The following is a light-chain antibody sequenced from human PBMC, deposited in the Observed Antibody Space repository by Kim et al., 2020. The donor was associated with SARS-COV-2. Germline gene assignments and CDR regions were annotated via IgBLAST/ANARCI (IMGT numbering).Light chain of an antibody. CDR3: QSWDSSNVV. CDR1: KLGDKY. J-gene: IGLJ2*01. Sequence: YELTQPPSVSVSPGQTASITCSGDKLGDKYACWYQQKPGQSPVLVIYQDSKRPSGIPERFSGSNSGNTATLTISGTQAMDEADYYCQSWDSSNVVFGGGTKMTVL. CDR2: QDS. V-gene: IGLV3-1*01.